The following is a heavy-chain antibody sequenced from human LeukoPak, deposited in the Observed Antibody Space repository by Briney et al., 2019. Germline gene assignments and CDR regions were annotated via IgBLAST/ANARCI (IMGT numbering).Heavy chain of an antibody. CDR2: IYYSGST. CDR3: ARDPVARPYWFFDL. J-gene: IGHJ2*01. CDR1: GYSISSGYY. V-gene: IGHV4-61*01. Sequence: PSETLSLTRTVSGYSISSGYYWNWIRQPPGKGLERIGYIYYSGSTNYNPSLKSRVTISVDTSKNEFSLKLNSVTAADTAVYYCARDPVARPYWFFDLWGRGTLVTVSS.